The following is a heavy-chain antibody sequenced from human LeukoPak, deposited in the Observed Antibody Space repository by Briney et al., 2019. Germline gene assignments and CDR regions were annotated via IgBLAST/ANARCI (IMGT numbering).Heavy chain of an antibody. CDR3: KEDPYYYDNISSWSRGWYFDL. D-gene: IGHD3-22*01. Sequence: GRSLRLSCEVSGFTFRNYAMHWVRQAPGKGLEWVAVISNVGTNEYYGDSVKGRFTISRDNSKNTLDLQMNSLRPEDTAIYYCKEDPYYYDNISSWSRGWYFDLWGRGTLVIVSS. J-gene: IGHJ2*01. CDR1: GFTFRNYA. V-gene: IGHV3-30-3*02. CDR2: ISNVGTNE.